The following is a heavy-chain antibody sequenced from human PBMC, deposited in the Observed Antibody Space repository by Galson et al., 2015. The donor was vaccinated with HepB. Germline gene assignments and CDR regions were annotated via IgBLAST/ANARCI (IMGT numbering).Heavy chain of an antibody. Sequence: SLRLSCAGSGFTFGDYDVSWFRQAPGKGLEWVGFIRSKGFGGTAEYAASVKGRFTISRDDSKRIAYLQMNSLKTKDTAVYFCTRDFRGGSYKGAYWGQGTLVTVSS. V-gene: IGHV3-49*03. CDR2: IRSKGFGGTA. D-gene: IGHD3-3*01. J-gene: IGHJ4*02. CDR1: GFTFGDYD. CDR3: TRDFRGGSYKGAY.